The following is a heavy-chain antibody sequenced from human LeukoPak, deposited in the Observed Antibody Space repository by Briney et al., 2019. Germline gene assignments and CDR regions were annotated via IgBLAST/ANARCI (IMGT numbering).Heavy chain of an antibody. J-gene: IGHJ4*02. Sequence: GGSLRLSCAASGFTFSSYWMHWVRQVPGKGLVWVSRINTDGSSTTYADSVKGRFTISRDNTEDTLYLQMSSLRAEDTAVYYCAREWKKTGAFDHWGQGTLVTVSS. CDR3: AREWKKTGAFDH. V-gene: IGHV3-74*01. CDR1: GFTFSSYW. D-gene: IGHD1-1*01. CDR2: INTDGSST.